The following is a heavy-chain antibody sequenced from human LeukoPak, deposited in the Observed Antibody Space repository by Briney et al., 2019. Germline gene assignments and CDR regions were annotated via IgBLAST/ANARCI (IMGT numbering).Heavy chain of an antibody. Sequence: GGSLRLSCAAYGFTFSSSAMSWVRQAPGKGLDWVSTISGSGGSTYYADSVKGRFTISRDNSRNALYLQMNSLRAEDTAVYYCAEATEYYYEINWGQGTLVTVSS. CDR3: AEATEYYYEIN. V-gene: IGHV3-23*01. D-gene: IGHD3-22*01. CDR2: ISGSGGST. J-gene: IGHJ4*02. CDR1: GFTFSSSA.